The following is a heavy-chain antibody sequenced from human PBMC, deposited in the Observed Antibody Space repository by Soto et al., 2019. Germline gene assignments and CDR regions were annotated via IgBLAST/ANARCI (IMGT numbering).Heavy chain of an antibody. CDR1: GGSISSSSYY. CDR3: ARHNYYYDSSGYYYQDAFDI. CDR2: IYYSGST. V-gene: IGHV4-39*01. Sequence: QLQLQESGPGLVKPSETLSLTCTVSGGSISSSSYYWGWIRQPPGKGLEWIGSIYYSGSTYYNPSLKSRVTISVDTSKNQFSLKLSSVTAADTAVYYCARHNYYYDSSGYYYQDAFDIWGQGTMVTVSS. D-gene: IGHD3-22*01. J-gene: IGHJ3*02.